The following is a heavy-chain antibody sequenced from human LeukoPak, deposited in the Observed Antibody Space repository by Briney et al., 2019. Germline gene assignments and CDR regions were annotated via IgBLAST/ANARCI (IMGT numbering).Heavy chain of an antibody. V-gene: IGHV4-59*01. CDR2: IYYSGST. D-gene: IGHD5-18*01. CDR1: GGSISSYY. J-gene: IGHJ4*02. Sequence: SETLSLTCTVSGGSISSYYWSWIRQPPGKGLEWIGYIYYSGSTNYNPSLKSRVTISVDTSKNQSSLKLSSVTAADTAVYYCARGRGYSYVDYWGQGTLVTVSS. CDR3: ARGRGYSYVDY.